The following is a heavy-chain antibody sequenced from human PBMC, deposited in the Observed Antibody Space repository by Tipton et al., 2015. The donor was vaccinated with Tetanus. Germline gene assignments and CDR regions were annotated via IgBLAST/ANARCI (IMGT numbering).Heavy chain of an antibody. J-gene: IGHJ4*02. CDR3: ARDKVHFDY. CDR2: IYYSGST. Sequence: TLSLTCTVSGGSISSYYWSWIRQPPGKGLEWIGYIYYSGSTNYNPSLKSRVTISVDTSKKQFSLKLSSVTAADTAVYYCARDKVHFDYWGQGTLVTVSS. CDR1: GGSISSYY. V-gene: IGHV4-59*12.